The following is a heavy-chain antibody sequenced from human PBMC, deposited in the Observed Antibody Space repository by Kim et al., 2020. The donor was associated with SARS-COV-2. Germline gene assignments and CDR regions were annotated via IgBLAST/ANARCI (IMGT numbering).Heavy chain of an antibody. Sequence: PSLKSRVTISVDTSKNQFSLKLSSVTAADTAVYYCARGKNGSGRGTWFDPWGQGTLVTVSS. D-gene: IGHD3-10*01. J-gene: IGHJ5*02. CDR3: ARGKNGSGRGTWFDP. V-gene: IGHV4-34*01.